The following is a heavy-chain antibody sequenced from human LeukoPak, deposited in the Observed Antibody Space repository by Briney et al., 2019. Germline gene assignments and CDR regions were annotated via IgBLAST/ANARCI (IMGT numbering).Heavy chain of an antibody. V-gene: IGHV1-2*02. Sequence: ASVKVSCKASGYTFTGYYMHWVRQAPGQGLEWMGWINPNSGGTNYAQKFQGRVTMTRDTSISTAYMELSRPRSDDTAVYYCARDNQVGAKVDFDYWGQGTLVTVSS. J-gene: IGHJ4*02. D-gene: IGHD1-26*01. CDR1: GYTFTGYY. CDR3: ARDNQVGAKVDFDY. CDR2: INPNSGGT.